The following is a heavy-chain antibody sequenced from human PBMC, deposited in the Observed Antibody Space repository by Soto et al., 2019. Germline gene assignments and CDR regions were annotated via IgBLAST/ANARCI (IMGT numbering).Heavy chain of an antibody. Sequence: QVQLQESGPGLVKPSQTLSLTCTVSGGSISNGGYYWTWIRQHPGKGLEWIGYIYYSRSTYYNPSPKSRVIISVDTSKNQFSLKLSSVTAAATAVYYCAGSVSPVAAPPLWGQGALVTVSS. CDR3: AGSVSPVAAPPL. CDR2: IYYSRST. J-gene: IGHJ4*02. CDR1: GGSISNGGYY. D-gene: IGHD6-13*01. V-gene: IGHV4-31*03.